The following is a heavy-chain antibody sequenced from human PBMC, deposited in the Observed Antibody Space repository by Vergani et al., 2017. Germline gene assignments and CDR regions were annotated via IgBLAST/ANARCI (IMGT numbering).Heavy chain of an antibody. D-gene: IGHD1-26*01. CDR2: IYYSGST. V-gene: IGHV4-59*01. J-gene: IGHJ6*03. CDR1: GGSISSYY. CDR3: ASSYVRYYDYYMDV. Sequence: QVQLQESGPGLVKPSETLSLTCTVSGGSISSYYWSWIRQPPGKGLEWIGYIYYSGSTNYNPSLKSRVTISVDTSKNQFSLQLSSVTAADTAVYYCASSYVRYYDYYMDVWGKGTTVTVSS.